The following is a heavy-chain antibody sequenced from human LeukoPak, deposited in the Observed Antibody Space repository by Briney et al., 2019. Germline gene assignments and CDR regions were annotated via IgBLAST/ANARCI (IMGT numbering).Heavy chain of an antibody. CDR1: GGSISCYY. J-gene: IGHJ5*02. D-gene: IGHD2-2*01. V-gene: IGHV4-59*08. Sequence: PSETLSLTCTVSGGSISCYYWSWIRQPPGKGLEWIGYIYYSGSTNYNPSLKSRVTISVDTSKNQFSLKLSSVTAADTAVYYCARHPDIVVVPAAQRVWFDPWGQGTLVTVSS. CDR3: ARHPDIVVVPAAQRVWFDP. CDR2: IYYSGST.